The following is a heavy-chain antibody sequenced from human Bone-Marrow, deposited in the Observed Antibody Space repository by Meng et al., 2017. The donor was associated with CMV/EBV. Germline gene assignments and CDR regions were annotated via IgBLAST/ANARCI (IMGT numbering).Heavy chain of an antibody. V-gene: IGHV4-34*01. CDR1: GGSFSGYY. Sequence: SETLSLTCAVYGGSFSGYYWSWIRQPPGKGLEWIGEINHSGSTNYNPSLKSRVTISVDTSKNQFSLKLSSVTAADTAVYYCARVEVPAAIRYWGQGTLVTRLL. CDR2: INHSGST. CDR3: ARVEVPAAIRY. D-gene: IGHD2-2*02. J-gene: IGHJ4*02.